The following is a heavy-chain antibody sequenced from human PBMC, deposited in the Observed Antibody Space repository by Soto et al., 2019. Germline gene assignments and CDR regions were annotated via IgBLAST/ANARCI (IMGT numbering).Heavy chain of an antibody. CDR2: IYSSGST. Sequence: QVQLQESGPGLVKPSETLSLTCTVSGGSISSYYWSWIRQSVGKGLEWIGRIYSSGSTSYNPSLKSRVTMSVDTSKNQFSLKLNSVTAADTAVYYCAAYSGSQSFDYWGQGTLVTVPS. J-gene: IGHJ4*02. V-gene: IGHV4-4*07. CDR1: GGSISSYY. CDR3: AAYSGSQSFDY. D-gene: IGHD1-26*01.